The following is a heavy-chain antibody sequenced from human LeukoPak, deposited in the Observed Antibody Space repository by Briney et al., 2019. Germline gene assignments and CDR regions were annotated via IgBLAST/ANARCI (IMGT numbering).Heavy chain of an antibody. CDR3: ARYGRFAAYEPDY. J-gene: IGHJ4*02. V-gene: IGHV1-18*01. CDR1: GLTFSNYG. D-gene: IGHD1-26*01. CDR2: ISAYDGNT. Sequence: ASVKVSCKASGLTFSNYGITWVRQAPGQGLEWVGWISAYDGNTNYAQKFQGRVTMTTDTSTSTAHMELRSLRYDDTAVYYCARYGRFAAYEPDYWGQGTLVTVSS.